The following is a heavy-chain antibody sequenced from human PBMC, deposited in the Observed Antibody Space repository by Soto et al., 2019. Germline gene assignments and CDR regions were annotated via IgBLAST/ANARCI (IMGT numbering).Heavy chain of an antibody. J-gene: IGHJ4*02. CDR3: AKDGLRGQQLRQFDY. Sequence: EVPLLESGGGLVQPGGSLRLSCAASGFTFSSYAMSWVRQAPGKGLEWVSAISGSGGSTYYADSVKGRFTISRDNSKNTLYLQMNSLRAEDTAVYYCAKDGLRGQQLRQFDYWGQGTLVTVSS. D-gene: IGHD6-13*01. V-gene: IGHV3-23*01. CDR1: GFTFSSYA. CDR2: ISGSGGST.